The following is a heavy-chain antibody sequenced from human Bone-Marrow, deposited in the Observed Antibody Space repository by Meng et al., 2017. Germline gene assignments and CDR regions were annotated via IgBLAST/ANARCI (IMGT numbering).Heavy chain of an antibody. D-gene: IGHD1-1*01. Sequence: GNKPGASTHAPYNAVGSTISGHYIRRGRQDPGEGVEWMGIINPSGGSTSYAQKFQGRVTMTRDTSTSTVYMELSSLRSEDTAVYYCARETTRVWWFDPWGQGTLVTVSS. CDR2: INPSGGST. CDR3: ARETTRVWWFDP. V-gene: IGHV1-46*01. J-gene: IGHJ5*02. CDR1: GSTISGHY.